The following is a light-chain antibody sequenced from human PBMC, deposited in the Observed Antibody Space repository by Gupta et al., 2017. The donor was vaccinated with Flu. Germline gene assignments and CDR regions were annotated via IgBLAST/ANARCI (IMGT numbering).Light chain of an antibody. J-gene: IGKJ2*01. CDR3: QHYYSSPYT. Sequence: SLGERATINCKSSQSILYSSNNKNYLTWYQQKPGQPPKLLIYWASTRASGVPDRFSGSGSETDFTLTSSSLQAEDVAVYYCQHYYSSPYTFGQGTKVEIK. CDR1: QSILYSSNNKNY. V-gene: IGKV4-1*01. CDR2: WAS.